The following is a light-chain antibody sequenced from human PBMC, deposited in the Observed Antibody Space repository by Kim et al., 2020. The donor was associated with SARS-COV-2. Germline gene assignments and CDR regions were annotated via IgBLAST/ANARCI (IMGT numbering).Light chain of an antibody. CDR3: QAWDSNTVV. Sequence: SVSPGQTASIICSGDKLGDKYASWYQQKPGPSPVVVIYQGKNRPSGIPERFSGSSSGNTATLTISETQAMDEADYYCQAWDSNTVVFGGGTRLTVL. J-gene: IGLJ2*01. CDR1: KLGDKY. V-gene: IGLV3-1*01. CDR2: QGK.